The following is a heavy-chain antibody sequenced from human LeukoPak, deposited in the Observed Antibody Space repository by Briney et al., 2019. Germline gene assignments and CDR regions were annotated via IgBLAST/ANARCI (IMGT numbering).Heavy chain of an antibody. Sequence: ASVKVSCKASGYTFTGYYMHWVRQAPGQGLEWMGWINPNSGGTNYAQKFQGRVTMTRDTSISTAYMELSRLRSEDTAVYYCARGGTDSSSWTLVDYWGQGTLVTVSS. CDR2: INPNSGGT. J-gene: IGHJ4*02. D-gene: IGHD6-13*01. CDR1: GYTFTGYY. CDR3: ARGGTDSSSWTLVDY. V-gene: IGHV1-2*02.